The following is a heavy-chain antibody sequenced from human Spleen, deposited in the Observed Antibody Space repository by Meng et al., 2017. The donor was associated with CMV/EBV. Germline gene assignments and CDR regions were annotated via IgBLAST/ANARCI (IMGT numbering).Heavy chain of an antibody. J-gene: IGHJ4*02. V-gene: IGHV3-23*01. CDR1: GFPFDSFA. CDR2: MNTNGEST. CDR3: ATLGASYCSGGSCARLDY. Sequence: ESLKISCAVSGFPFDSFAMTWVRQAPGKGLEWVSAMNTNGESTYYTDSVRGRFTISRDNSRNTLYLQMDSLKAEDAAVYYCATLGASYCSGGSCARLDYWGQGTLVTVSS. D-gene: IGHD2-15*01.